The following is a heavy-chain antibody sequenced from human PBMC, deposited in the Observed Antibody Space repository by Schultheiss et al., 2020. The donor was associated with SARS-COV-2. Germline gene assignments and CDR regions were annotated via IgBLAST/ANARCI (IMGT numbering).Heavy chain of an antibody. D-gene: IGHD5-18*01. Sequence: SETLSLTCSVSGSSITGFFWTWIRQPPGKGLDPIGNIYFTGITKYNPSLKSRVTISIDTSKNQFSLKLGSVTAADTAVYFCARWPWIQLWRYNYGLDVWGQGTTVTVSS. CDR3: ARWPWIQLWRYNYGLDV. V-gene: IGHV4-59*01. CDR1: GSSITGFF. CDR2: IYFTGIT. J-gene: IGHJ6*02.